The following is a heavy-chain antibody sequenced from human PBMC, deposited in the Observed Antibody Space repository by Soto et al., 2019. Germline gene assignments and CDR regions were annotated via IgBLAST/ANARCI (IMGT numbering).Heavy chain of an antibody. J-gene: IGHJ3*02. Sequence: GGSLRLSCAASGFTVSSKYMSWVRQAPGKGLEWVSLIQSGGPTYYADSVKGRFTISRDTSENTVHLQMDSLRAEDTAVYYCAKDFNYDFWIGSWGHHDFDIWGQGPMVTV. V-gene: IGHV3-66*01. CDR2: IQSGGPT. D-gene: IGHD3-3*01. CDR1: GFTVSSKY. CDR3: AKDFNYDFWIGSWGHHDFDI.